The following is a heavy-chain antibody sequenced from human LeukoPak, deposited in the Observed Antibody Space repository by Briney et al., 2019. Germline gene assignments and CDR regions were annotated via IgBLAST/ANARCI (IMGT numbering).Heavy chain of an antibody. CDR2: INHSGST. V-gene: IGHV4-34*01. CDR3: ARLYGSGSYYNY. D-gene: IGHD3-10*01. Sequence: PSETLTLTCTVYGGSFSGYYWSWIRQPPGKGLEWIGEINHSGSTNYNPSLKSRVTISVDTSKNQFSLKLSSVTAADTAVYYCARLYGSGSYYNYWGQGTLVTVSS. J-gene: IGHJ4*02. CDR1: GGSFSGYY.